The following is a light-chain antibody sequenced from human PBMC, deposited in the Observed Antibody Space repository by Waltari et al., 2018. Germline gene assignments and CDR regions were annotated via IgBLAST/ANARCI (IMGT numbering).Light chain of an antibody. Sequence: DIQMTQSPSSLSASVGDRVTIACRASPGISTYLNWYQQKPGKAPNVLIYGASSLQSGVPSRFSGSGSGTDFTLTISSLQPEDFVTYYCQQGYNTPYTFGQGTKLDIK. CDR3: QQGYNTPYT. CDR1: PGISTY. V-gene: IGKV1-39*01. J-gene: IGKJ2*01. CDR2: GAS.